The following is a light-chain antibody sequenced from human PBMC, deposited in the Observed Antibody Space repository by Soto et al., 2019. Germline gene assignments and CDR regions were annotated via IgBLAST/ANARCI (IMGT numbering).Light chain of an antibody. CDR3: QQYNSYSPSLT. J-gene: IGKJ4*01. CDR2: KAS. Sequence: DIQMTQSPSTLSASVGDRVTITCRASQSISSWLAWYQQKPGKAPKLLIYKASSLESGVPSRFSGSGSGTEFTLTISSLQPDDFATYYCQQYNSYSPSLTFGXGT. CDR1: QSISSW. V-gene: IGKV1-5*03.